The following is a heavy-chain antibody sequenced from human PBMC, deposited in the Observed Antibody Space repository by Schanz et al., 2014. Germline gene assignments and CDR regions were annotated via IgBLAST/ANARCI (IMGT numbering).Heavy chain of an antibody. J-gene: IGHJ4*02. D-gene: IGHD4-4*01. V-gene: IGHV1-2*02. CDR3: ARRDKSFSNLDY. CDR1: GYTFTAYY. CDR2: INPHSGGA. Sequence: QVQVVQSGAEVKEPGASVKVSCRASGYTFTAYYIHWVRRAPGQGLDWMGWINPHSGGANYAEKFQGRVTMTTDTSITTAYMDLSSLRSDDTAVYYCARRDKSFSNLDYWGEGVLVTVS.